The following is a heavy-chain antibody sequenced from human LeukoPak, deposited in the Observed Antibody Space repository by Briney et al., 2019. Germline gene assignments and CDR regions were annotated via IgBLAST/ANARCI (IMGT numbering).Heavy chain of an antibody. CDR3: ARFALKTPPTD. V-gene: IGHV3-21*01. J-gene: IGHJ4*02. CDR2: ITSSGTYI. Sequence: GGSLRLSCATSGFTFNNYNMNWVRQAPGRALEWVSSITSSGTYIFYADSVKGRFTISRDNAKNSLFLQMNSLRAEDTAVYYCARFALKTPPTDWGQGTLVTVSS. CDR1: GFTFNNYN.